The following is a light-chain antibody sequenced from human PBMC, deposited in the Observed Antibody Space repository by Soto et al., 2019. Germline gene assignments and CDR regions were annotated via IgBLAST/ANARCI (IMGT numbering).Light chain of an antibody. V-gene: IGLV2-23*02. CDR1: SSDVGSYNL. Sequence: QSVLTQPASVSGSPGQSITISCTGTSSDVGSYNLVSWYQQHPGRAPKLIIYEVNKWPSGYSNRFSGSKSGNTASLTISGLQAEDEADYYCCSYAGNNIHVVFGGGTKLTVL. CDR2: EVN. J-gene: IGLJ2*01. CDR3: CSYAGNNIHVV.